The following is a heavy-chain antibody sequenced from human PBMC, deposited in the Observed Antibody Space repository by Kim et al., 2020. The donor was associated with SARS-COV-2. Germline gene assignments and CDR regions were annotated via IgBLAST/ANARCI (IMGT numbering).Heavy chain of an antibody. V-gene: IGHV1-46*01. CDR3: AREIVVVVAATRNWFDP. Sequence: ASVKVSCKASGYTFTSYYMHWVRQAPGQGLEWMGIINPSGGSTSYAQKFQGRVTMTRDTSTSTVYMELSSLRSEDTAVYYCAREIVVVVAATRNWFDPWGQGTLVTVSS. CDR1: GYTFTSYY. D-gene: IGHD2-15*01. J-gene: IGHJ5*02. CDR2: INPSGGST.